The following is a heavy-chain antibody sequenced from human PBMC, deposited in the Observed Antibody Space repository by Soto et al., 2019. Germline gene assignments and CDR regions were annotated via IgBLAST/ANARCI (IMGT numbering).Heavy chain of an antibody. Sequence: QVQLVQSGAEVKKPGASVKVSCKASGYTFTSYAMHWVRQAPGQRLEWMGWINAGNGNTKYSQKFQGRVTITRDTSASTAYMELSSLRSEDTAVYYCARGRWSELDRFDYWGQGTLVTVSS. CDR1: GYTFTSYA. CDR2: INAGNGNT. V-gene: IGHV1-3*01. CDR3: ARGRWSELDRFDY. J-gene: IGHJ4*02. D-gene: IGHD2-15*01.